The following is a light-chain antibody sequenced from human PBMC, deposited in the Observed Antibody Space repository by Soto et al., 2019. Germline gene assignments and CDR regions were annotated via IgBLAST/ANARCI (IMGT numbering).Light chain of an antibody. CDR1: QGIGIW. J-gene: IGKJ5*01. CDR2: AAS. V-gene: IGKV1-12*01. Sequence: DIQIPHSPSSLSASVGDRVTITCRASQGIGIWLAWYQHKPGKAPNLLIYAASTLQRGVPSRFSGSGSGTDFSLTISSLQPEDFATYYCQQASALPRTFGQGTRLAI. CDR3: QQASALPRT.